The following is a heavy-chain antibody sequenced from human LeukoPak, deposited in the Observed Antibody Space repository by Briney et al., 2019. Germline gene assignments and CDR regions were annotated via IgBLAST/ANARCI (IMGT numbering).Heavy chain of an antibody. D-gene: IGHD4-17*01. V-gene: IGHV3-21*01. Sequence: GGSLRLSCAASGFTFSSYSMNWVRQAPGKGLEWVSSISSSSSYIYYADSVKGRFTISRDNAKNSLYLQMNSLRAEDTAVYYCVREDTVTTTFDYWGQGTLVTVSS. CDR3: VREDTVTTTFDY. CDR2: ISSSSSYI. CDR1: GFTFSSYS. J-gene: IGHJ4*02.